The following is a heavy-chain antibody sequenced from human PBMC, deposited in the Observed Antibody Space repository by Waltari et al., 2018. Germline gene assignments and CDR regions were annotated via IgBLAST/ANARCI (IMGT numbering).Heavy chain of an antibody. J-gene: IGHJ4*02. Sequence: QVQLVESGGGVVQPGRSLRRSCAASGFTFSSYAMHWVRQAPGKGQEWVAVISYDGSNKYYADSVKGRFTISRDNSKNTLYLQMNSLRAEDTAVYYCARGAGFISSGWYYDYWGQGTLVTVSS. CDR2: ISYDGSNK. CDR1: GFTFSSYA. D-gene: IGHD6-19*01. CDR3: ARGAGFISSGWYYDY. V-gene: IGHV3-30-3*01.